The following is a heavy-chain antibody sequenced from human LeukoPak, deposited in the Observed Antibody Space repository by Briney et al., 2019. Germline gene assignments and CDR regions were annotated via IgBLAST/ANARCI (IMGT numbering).Heavy chain of an antibody. CDR3: ARRGRVGATSGHIDY. CDR1: GFTFSSYN. J-gene: IGHJ4*02. D-gene: IGHD1-26*01. V-gene: IGHV3-21*01. CDR2: ITSTGSYT. Sequence: GGSLRLSCAASGFTFSSYNMNWVRQAPGKGLEWVSSITSTGSYTFYADSVKGRFTVSRDNAKNSLYLQMNGLRAEDTAVYYCARRGRVGATSGHIDYWGQGTLVTVSS.